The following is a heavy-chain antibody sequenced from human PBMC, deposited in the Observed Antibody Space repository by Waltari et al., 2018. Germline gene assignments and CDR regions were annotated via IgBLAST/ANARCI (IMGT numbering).Heavy chain of an antibody. D-gene: IGHD4-4*01. J-gene: IGHJ1*01. CDR1: GLRLPNNY. V-gene: IGHV3-53*01. CDR3: ARSSSDDYRVGYLHL. Sequence: EARLVESGGGLIQPGGSLSISCLASGLRLPNNYMSWVRQAPGKGLGWVSVIYSSGSTYHADSVRGRFTISRDISKNTVFLQMNNLRAEDTALYHCARSSSDDYRVGYLHLWGQGTLVTVSS. CDR2: IYSSGST.